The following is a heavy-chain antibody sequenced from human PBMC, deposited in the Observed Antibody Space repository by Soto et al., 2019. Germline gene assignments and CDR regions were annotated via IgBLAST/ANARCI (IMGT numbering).Heavy chain of an antibody. CDR2: IKQDGSEK. J-gene: IGHJ5*02. Sequence: PGGSLRLSCAASGFTFSSYWMSWVRQAPGKGLEWVANIKQDGSEKYYVDSVKGRFTISRDNAKNSLYLQMNSLRAEDTAVYYCARVDGVFLKPRLWFAPWGQGTLVTSPQ. CDR1: GFTFSSYW. V-gene: IGHV3-7*01. D-gene: IGHD4-17*01. CDR3: ARVDGVFLKPRLWFAP.